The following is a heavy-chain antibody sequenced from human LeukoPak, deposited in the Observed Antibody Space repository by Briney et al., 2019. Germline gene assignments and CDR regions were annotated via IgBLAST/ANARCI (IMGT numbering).Heavy chain of an antibody. V-gene: IGHV3-7*01. D-gene: IGHD5-18*01. Sequence: GGSLRLSCAASGFTFSSYWMSWVRQAPGKGLEWVANIKQDGSEKYYVDSVKGRFTISRDNAKNSLYLQMNSLRAEDTAVYYCARDYSYGINWFDPWGQGTLVTVSS. CDR1: GFTFSSYW. J-gene: IGHJ5*02. CDR2: IKQDGSEK. CDR3: ARDYSYGINWFDP.